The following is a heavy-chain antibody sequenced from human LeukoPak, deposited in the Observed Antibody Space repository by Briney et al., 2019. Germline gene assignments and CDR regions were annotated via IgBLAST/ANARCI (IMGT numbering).Heavy chain of an antibody. D-gene: IGHD6-6*01. CDR1: GFIVSSNY. V-gene: IGHV3-66*01. Sequence: GGSLRLSCAASGFIVSSNYMSWVRHARGKGLEGVSDIYSGGSTYYAESVKGRFTISRDNSKNTLYLQMNSLRAEDTAVYYCARGDRIAARRRYFDYWGQGTLFTVSS. CDR2: IYSGGST. J-gene: IGHJ4*02. CDR3: ARGDRIAARRRYFDY.